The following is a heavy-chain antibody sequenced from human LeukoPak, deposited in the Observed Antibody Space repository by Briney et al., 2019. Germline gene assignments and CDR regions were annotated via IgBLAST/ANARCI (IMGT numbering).Heavy chain of an antibody. CDR3: AIYQSGLIDY. D-gene: IGHD2-2*02. V-gene: IGHV4-30-4*01. CDR2: IYYSGST. J-gene: IGHJ4*02. CDR1: GGSISSGGYY. Sequence: SETLSLTCTVSGGSISSGGYYWSWIRQPPGKGLEWIGYIYYSGSTYYNPSLKSRVTISVDTSKNQFSLKLSSVTAADTAVYYCAIYQSGLIDYWGQGTLVTVSS.